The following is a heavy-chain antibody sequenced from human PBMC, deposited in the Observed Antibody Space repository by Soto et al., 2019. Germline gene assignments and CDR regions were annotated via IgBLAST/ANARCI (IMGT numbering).Heavy chain of an antibody. CDR1: GFTFSDYS. D-gene: IGHD4-17*01. Sequence: EVQLVESGGGLVHPGGSLRLSCAASGFTFSDYSMNWVRQAPGKGLEWVSYITSDGGVTYYADSVKGRFSVSRDNDKKSLFMQMNSLRDEDTAVYYCARLPKGSKVTSWGQGTLVTVSS. V-gene: IGHV3-48*02. CDR3: ARLPKGSKVTS. J-gene: IGHJ4*02. CDR2: ITSDGGVT.